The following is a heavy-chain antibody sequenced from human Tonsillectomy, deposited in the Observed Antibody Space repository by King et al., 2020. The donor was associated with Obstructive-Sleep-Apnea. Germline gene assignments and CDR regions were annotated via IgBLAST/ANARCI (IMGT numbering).Heavy chain of an antibody. J-gene: IGHJ3*02. Sequence: VQLVESGGGLVQPGGSLRLSCAASGFTFSSYSMNWVRQAPGKGLEWVSYISTTSTTVYYADSVKGRFTVSRDNAKNSLYLQMNSLRAEDTAVYSCARDDGGSAFDIWGQGTMVSVSS. V-gene: IGHV3-48*04. D-gene: IGHD4-23*01. CDR1: GFTFSSYS. CDR3: ARDDGGSAFDI. CDR2: ISTTSTTV.